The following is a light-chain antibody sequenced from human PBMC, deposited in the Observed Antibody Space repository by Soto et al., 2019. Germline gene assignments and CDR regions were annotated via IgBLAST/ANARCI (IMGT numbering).Light chain of an antibody. CDR3: CSYVDTDTWV. J-gene: IGLJ3*02. Sequence: QSALTQPASVSGSLGQSITISCTGSNSDIGSYNRVSWYQQAPDTAPRLILNDVTNRPSGVPDRFSGSKSGNTASLTISGLQAEDEADYYCCSYVDTDTWVFGGGTKVTVL. CDR1: NSDIGSYNR. CDR2: DVT. V-gene: IGLV2-18*02.